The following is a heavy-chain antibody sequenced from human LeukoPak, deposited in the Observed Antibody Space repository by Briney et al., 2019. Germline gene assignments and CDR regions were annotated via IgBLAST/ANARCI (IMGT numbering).Heavy chain of an antibody. V-gene: IGHV3-53*01. D-gene: IGHD2-15*01. J-gene: IGHJ4*02. Sequence: PGGSLRLSCAASGFSDSSKYMSWVRQAPGKGLEWVSVIYSGGSTDYADSVKGRFTISRDNSKNMLYLQMNSLRPEDTAVYYCARGYCSGGSCYFFDYWGQGTLVTVSS. CDR2: IYSGGST. CDR1: GFSDSSKY. CDR3: ARGYCSGGSCYFFDY.